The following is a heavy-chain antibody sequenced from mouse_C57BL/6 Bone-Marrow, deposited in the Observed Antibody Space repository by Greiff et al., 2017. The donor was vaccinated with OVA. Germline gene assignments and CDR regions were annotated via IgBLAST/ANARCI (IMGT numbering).Heavy chain of an antibody. V-gene: IGHV1-50*01. CDR1: GYTFTSYW. J-gene: IGHJ2*01. Sequence: QVQLQQPGAELVKPGASVKLSCKASGYTFTSYWMQWVKQRPGQGLEWIGEIDTSDSYTNYNQKFKGKATLTVDKSSSTAYMQLSSLTSEDSAVYYCAYSNYGYWGQGTTLTVSS. D-gene: IGHD2-5*01. CDR3: AYSNYGY. CDR2: IDTSDSYT.